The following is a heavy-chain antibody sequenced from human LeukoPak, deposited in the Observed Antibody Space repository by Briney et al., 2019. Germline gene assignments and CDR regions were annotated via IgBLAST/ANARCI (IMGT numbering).Heavy chain of an antibody. CDR1: GYTLTGQD. Sequence: ASVKVSCKASGYTLTGQDMHWVRQAPGQGFEWMGWINPNTGTTNYAQKFQGRVTMTRDTTINTAYMELTSLTSDDTAVYYCASYPRYSSSPPFDYWGQGTMVTVSP. CDR3: ASYPRYSSSPPFDY. D-gene: IGHD6-6*01. J-gene: IGHJ4*02. V-gene: IGHV1-2*02. CDR2: INPNTGTT.